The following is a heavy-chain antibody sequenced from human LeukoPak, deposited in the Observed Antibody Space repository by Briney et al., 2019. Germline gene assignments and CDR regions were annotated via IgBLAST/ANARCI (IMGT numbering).Heavy chain of an antibody. CDR1: GASISSSTDY. Sequence: SETLSLTCTVSGASISSSTDYWGWIRQPPGKGLEWIANIYYSGSTYYNPSLKSRVTISVDTSKNQFSLKLSSVTAADTAVYYCARASSSGSPVDWGQGTLVTVSS. J-gene: IGHJ4*02. CDR3: ARASSSGSPVD. V-gene: IGHV4-39*07. CDR2: IYYSGST. D-gene: IGHD1-26*01.